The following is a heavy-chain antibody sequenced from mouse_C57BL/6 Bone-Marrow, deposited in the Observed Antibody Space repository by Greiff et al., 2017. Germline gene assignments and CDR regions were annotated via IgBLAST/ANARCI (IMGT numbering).Heavy chain of an antibody. D-gene: IGHD2-1*01. CDR1: GYTFTSYW. Sequence: VQLQQPGAELVKPGASVKLSCKASGYTFTSYWMHWVKQRPGQGLEWIGMIHPNSGSTNYNEKFKSKATLTVDKSSSTAYMQLSSLTSEDSAVYYCARSVYYGNYPFAYWGQGTLVTVSA. V-gene: IGHV1-64*01. CDR2: IHPNSGST. CDR3: ARSVYYGNYPFAY. J-gene: IGHJ3*01.